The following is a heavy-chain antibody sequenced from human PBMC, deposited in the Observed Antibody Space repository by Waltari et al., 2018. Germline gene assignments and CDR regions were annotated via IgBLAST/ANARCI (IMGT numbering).Heavy chain of an antibody. J-gene: IGHJ4*02. V-gene: IGHV1-18*04. CDR3: ARVGSGYDFDF. CDR1: GYTFTTYG. Sequence: QVTLVQSGAEVTKPGASVKVSCKASGYTFTTYGISWVRQAPGQGLEWKGWINGHSGNTDYAQKSLGRVTMTRDTSTRTAYMELRSLRSDDTAVYYCARVGSGYDFDFWGQGTLVTVSS. CDR2: INGHSGNT. D-gene: IGHD6-25*01.